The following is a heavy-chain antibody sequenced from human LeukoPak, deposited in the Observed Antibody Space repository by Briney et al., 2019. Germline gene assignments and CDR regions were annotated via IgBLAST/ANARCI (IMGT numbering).Heavy chain of an antibody. Sequence: SETLSLTCTVSGGSISSGSYYWGWLRQPAGKGLEWIGRIYTSGSTNYNPSLKSQVTISVDTSKNQFSLKLSSVTAADTAVYYCARGFSYYYGSGSFHREVALDYWGQETLVTVSS. V-gene: IGHV4-61*02. D-gene: IGHD3-10*01. CDR2: IYTSGST. CDR1: GGSISSGSYY. CDR3: ARGFSYYYGSGSFHREVALDY. J-gene: IGHJ4*02.